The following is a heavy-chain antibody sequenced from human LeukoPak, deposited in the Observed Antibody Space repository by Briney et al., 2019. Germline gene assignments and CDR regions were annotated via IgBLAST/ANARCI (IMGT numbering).Heavy chain of an antibody. CDR3: ARIMEYCSSTSCYYGMDV. CDR2: IIPIFRTA. CDR1: GGTFSSYA. D-gene: IGHD2-2*01. J-gene: IGHJ6*02. V-gene: IGHV1-69*13. Sequence: SVKVSCKASGGTFSSYAISWVRQAPGQGLEWMGGIIPIFRTANYAQNFQGRVTITADESTRTAYMELSSLRSEDTAAYYCARIMEYCSSTSCYYGMDVWGQGTTVTVSS.